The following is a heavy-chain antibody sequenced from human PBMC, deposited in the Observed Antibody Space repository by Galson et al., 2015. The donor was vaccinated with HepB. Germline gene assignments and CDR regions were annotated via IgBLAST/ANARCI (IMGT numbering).Heavy chain of an antibody. J-gene: IGHJ3*01. CDR3: ARALGAETTDAFDV. CDR1: GYVFTNYG. D-gene: IGHD1-26*01. V-gene: IGHV1-18*04. CDR2: ISGFNGNT. Sequence: QSGAAVKKPGASVKVACETSGYVFTNYGVAWVRQAPGQGLPWVGWISGFNGNTNYGQRIQGRVTMTIDTSTTTADLEVRRLTSHDTAVYFCARALGAETTDAFDVWGQGTVVIVSS.